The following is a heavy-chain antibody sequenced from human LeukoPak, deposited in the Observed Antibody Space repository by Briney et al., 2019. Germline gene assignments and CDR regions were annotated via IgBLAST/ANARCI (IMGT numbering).Heavy chain of an antibody. CDR3: ARGNGSGRGAFDI. Sequence: GGSLRLSCAASGFTFSSYNMNWVRQAPGKGLQWVSYISSSSGMIYYADSLKGRFTISRDSAKNSLYLQMNSLRAEDTAVYFCARGNGSGRGAFDIWGQGTMVTVSS. CDR2: ISSSSGMI. D-gene: IGHD2-15*01. J-gene: IGHJ3*02. CDR1: GFTFSSYN. V-gene: IGHV3-48*04.